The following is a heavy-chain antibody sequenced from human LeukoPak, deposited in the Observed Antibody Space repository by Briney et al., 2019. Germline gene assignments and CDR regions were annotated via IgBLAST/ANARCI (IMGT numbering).Heavy chain of an antibody. CDR1: GFTFSSYA. J-gene: IGHJ4*02. CDR3: AKGLSGSRSPAGVY. D-gene: IGHD3-10*01. Sequence: GGSLRLSCAASGFTFSSYAMRWVRQAPGKGLEWVSAISGSGGSTYYAESVRGRLDNSRDNPKNTLHLQMNNLRAEDTAVYCCAKGLSGSRSPAGVYWGRGTLVTVSS. V-gene: IGHV3-23*01. CDR2: ISGSGGST.